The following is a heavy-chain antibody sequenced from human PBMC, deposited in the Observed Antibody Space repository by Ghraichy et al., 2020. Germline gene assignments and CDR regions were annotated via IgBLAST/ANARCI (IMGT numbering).Heavy chain of an antibody. CDR2: ISGSGVNV. V-gene: IGHV3-23*01. Sequence: GGSLRLSCVGSGFTFSDSAMSWFRQAPGKGLEWVSAISGSGVNVHYVDSVKGRFTISRDNSKNVVHLQMNRLRTEDTAVYYCAQDPWFYFDSSGSGFANWGQGTQITVSS. CDR1: GFTFSDSA. J-gene: IGHJ4*02. D-gene: IGHD3-22*01. CDR3: AQDPWFYFDSSGSGFAN.